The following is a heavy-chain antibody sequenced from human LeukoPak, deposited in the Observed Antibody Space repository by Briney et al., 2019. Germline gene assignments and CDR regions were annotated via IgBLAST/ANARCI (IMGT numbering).Heavy chain of an antibody. CDR1: GASVSRYY. CDR2: IYDSGTT. V-gene: IGHV4-4*07. CDR3: ARGWSSSSYFNF. J-gene: IGHJ4*02. D-gene: IGHD6-6*01. Sequence: SDTLSLTCTVSGASVSRYYWNWTRQPAGKGLEWIGRIYDSGTTNSNPSLKSRVAMSVDTSRNQSSLQLFSLTAADTAVYYCARGWSSSSYFNFWGQGILVTVSS.